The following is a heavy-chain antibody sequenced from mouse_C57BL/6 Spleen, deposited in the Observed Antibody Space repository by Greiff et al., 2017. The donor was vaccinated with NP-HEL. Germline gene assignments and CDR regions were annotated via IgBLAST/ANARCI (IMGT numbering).Heavy chain of an antibody. Sequence: QVQLQQPGAELVKPGASVKMSCKASGYTFTSYWITWVKQRPGQGLEWIGDIYPGSGSTNYNEKFKSKATLTVDTSSSTAYMQLSSLTSEDSAVYYCARSRLGRGYFDVWGTGTTVTVSS. CDR3: ARSRLGRGYFDV. CDR1: GYTFTSYW. V-gene: IGHV1-55*01. J-gene: IGHJ1*03. CDR2: IYPGSGST. D-gene: IGHD4-1*01.